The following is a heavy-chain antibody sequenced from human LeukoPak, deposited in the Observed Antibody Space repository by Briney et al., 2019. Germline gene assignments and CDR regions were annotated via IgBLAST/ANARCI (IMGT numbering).Heavy chain of an antibody. J-gene: IGHJ3*02. CDR1: GFSFSRYW. D-gene: IGHD3-22*01. V-gene: IGHV3-74*01. CDR3: ATGHYYDSSGYYPLPDAFDI. CDR2: MNSDGSST. Sequence: GGSLRLSCAASGFSFSRYWMHWVRRAPGKGLVWVSRMNSDGSSTNYADSVKGRFTISRDNAKNILYLQMNSLSAEDTAVYHCATGHYYDSSGYYPLPDAFDIWGQGTMVTVSS.